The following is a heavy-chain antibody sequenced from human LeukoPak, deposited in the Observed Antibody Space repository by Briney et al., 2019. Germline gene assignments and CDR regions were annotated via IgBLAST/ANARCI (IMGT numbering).Heavy chain of an antibody. CDR2: INPNSGGT. CDR1: GYTFTGYY. J-gene: IGHJ5*02. CDR3: AREVLQDIVVVPAANPGGWFDP. D-gene: IGHD2-2*01. Sequence: VASVKVSCKASGYTFTGYYMHWVRQAPGQGLEWMGWINPNSGGTNYAQKFQGRVTMTRDTTISTAYMELSRLRSDDTAVYYCAREVLQDIVVVPAANPGGWFDPWGQGTLVTVSS. V-gene: IGHV1-2*02.